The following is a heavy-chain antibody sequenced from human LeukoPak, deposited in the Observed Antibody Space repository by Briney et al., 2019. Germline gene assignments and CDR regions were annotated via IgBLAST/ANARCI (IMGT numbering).Heavy chain of an antibody. Sequence: GGSLRLSCAASGFSVRDFWMAWVRQAPGKWLEWVAHIKEDRTADYYVDSVKVRFTISKDDGKNSLHLQMNSLRVEDTAVYYCVRGGWELDYWGQGTLVTVSS. CDR1: GFSVRDFW. CDR2: IKEDRTAD. V-gene: IGHV3-7*01. CDR3: VRGGWELDY. J-gene: IGHJ4*02. D-gene: IGHD4-23*01.